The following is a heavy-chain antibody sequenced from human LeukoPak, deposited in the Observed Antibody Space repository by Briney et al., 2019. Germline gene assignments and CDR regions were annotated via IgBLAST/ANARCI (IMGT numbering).Heavy chain of an antibody. CDR3: ARDLTVTTYDY. V-gene: IGHV3-48*03. CDR1: GFTFSSYE. Sequence: GGSLRLSCAASGFTFSSYEMNWVRQAPGKGLEWVSYISSSGSTIYYADSVKGRFTISRDNAKNSLYLQMSSLRAEDTAVYYCARDLTVTTYDYWGQGTLVTVSS. J-gene: IGHJ4*02. D-gene: IGHD4-17*01. CDR2: ISSSGSTI.